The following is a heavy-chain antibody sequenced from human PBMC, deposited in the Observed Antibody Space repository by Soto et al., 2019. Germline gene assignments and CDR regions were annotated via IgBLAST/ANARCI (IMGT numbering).Heavy chain of an antibody. CDR1: GFTFNSYG. J-gene: IGHJ4*02. D-gene: IGHD3-22*01. CDR3: AKDQHYYDSSGFHATSYYPDY. V-gene: IGHV3-30*18. Sequence: PGGSLRLSCAASGFTFNSYGMHWVRQAPGKGLEWVAFISYDGNNKYYGDSVKGRFTISRDNSKNTLNLQMNSLRGEDTAVYYCAKDQHYYDSSGFHATSYYPDYWGQGTLVTVSS. CDR2: ISYDGNNK.